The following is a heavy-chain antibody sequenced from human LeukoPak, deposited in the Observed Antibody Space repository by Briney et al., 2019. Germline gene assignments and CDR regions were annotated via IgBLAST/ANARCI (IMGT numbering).Heavy chain of an antibody. CDR2: IRSKAYGGTT. V-gene: IGHV3-49*03. CDR3: TRAHPILNL. D-gene: IGHD3-9*01. J-gene: IGHJ4*02. Sequence: QPGRSLRLSCTASGLNFGDYAMSWFHQAPGKGLEWVGFIRSKAYGGTTEYAASVKGTFTISRDDSKSIAYLQMNSRKTEDTAVYYCTRAHPILNLWGQGTLVTVSS. CDR1: GLNFGDYA.